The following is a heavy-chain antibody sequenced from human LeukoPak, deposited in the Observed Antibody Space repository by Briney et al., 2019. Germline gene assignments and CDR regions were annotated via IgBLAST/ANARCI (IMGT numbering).Heavy chain of an antibody. Sequence: SETLSLTCTVSGGSINNSYWTWIRQPPGKGLEWIGHIYYSGSTNYSPSPQSRVTISVDTSKNQFSLKLSSVTAADTAVYYCARLSSLANIAARGRTWLDPWGQGSLVTVSS. D-gene: IGHD6-6*01. J-gene: IGHJ5*02. CDR2: IYYSGST. CDR1: GGSINNSY. CDR3: ARLSSLANIAARGRTWLDP. V-gene: IGHV4-59*01.